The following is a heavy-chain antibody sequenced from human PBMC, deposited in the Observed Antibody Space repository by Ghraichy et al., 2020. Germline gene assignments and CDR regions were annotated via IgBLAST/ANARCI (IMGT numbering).Heavy chain of an antibody. CDR1: GFTFSSYE. V-gene: IGHV3-48*03. Sequence: GGSLRLSCAASGFTFSSYEMNWVRQAPGKGLEWVSYISSSGSTIYYADSVKGRFTISRDNAKNSLYLQMNSLRAEDTAVYYCARDGAGSFDYYYYYGMDVWGQGTTVTVSS. J-gene: IGHJ6*02. CDR3: ARDGAGSFDYYYYYGMDV. D-gene: IGHD3-10*01. CDR2: ISSSGSTI.